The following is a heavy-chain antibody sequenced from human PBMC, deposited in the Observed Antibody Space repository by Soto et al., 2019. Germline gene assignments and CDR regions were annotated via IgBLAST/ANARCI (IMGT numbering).Heavy chain of an antibody. CDR1: GYTFTSYD. D-gene: IGHD5-18*01. CDR3: ARKGFHTAMVT. CDR2: MNPNSGNT. Sequence: ASVKVSCKASGYTFTSYDINWVRQATGQGLEWMGWMNPNSGNTGYAQKFQGRVTMTRNTSISTAYMELRSLRSDDTAVYYCARKGFHTAMVTWGQGTLVTVSS. V-gene: IGHV1-8*01. J-gene: IGHJ4*02.